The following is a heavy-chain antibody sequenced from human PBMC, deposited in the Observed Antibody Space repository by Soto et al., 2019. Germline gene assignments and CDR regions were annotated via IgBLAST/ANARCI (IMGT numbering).Heavy chain of an antibody. CDR3: ARAPYTRYYYYYGMDV. J-gene: IGHJ6*02. D-gene: IGHD1-20*01. CDR1: GGSFSGYY. Sequence: ASETLSLTCAVYGGSFSGYYWSWIRQPPGKGLEWIGEINHSGSTNYNPSLKSRVTISVDTSKNQFSLKLSSVTAADTAVYYCARAPYTRYYYYYGMDVWGQGTTVTVSS. V-gene: IGHV4-34*01. CDR2: INHSGST.